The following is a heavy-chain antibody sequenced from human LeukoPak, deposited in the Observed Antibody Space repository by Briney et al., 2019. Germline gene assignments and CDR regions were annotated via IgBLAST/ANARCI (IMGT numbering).Heavy chain of an antibody. CDR1: GGSISSGYY. V-gene: IGHV4-38-2*02. CDR2: IYHSGST. CDR3: ARESSGWYDQYFQH. J-gene: IGHJ1*01. D-gene: IGHD6-19*01. Sequence: SETLSLTCTVSGGSISSGYYWGWIRQPPGKGLEWIGSIYHSGSTYYNPSLKSRVTISVDTSKNQFSLKLSSVTAADTAVYYCARESSGWYDQYFQHWGQGTLVTVSS.